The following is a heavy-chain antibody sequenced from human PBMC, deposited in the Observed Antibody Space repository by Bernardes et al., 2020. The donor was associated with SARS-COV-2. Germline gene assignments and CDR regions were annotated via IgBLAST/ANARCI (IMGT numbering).Heavy chain of an antibody. Sequence: ASVKVSCKASGYHFNSFAIHWVRQAPGQRLEWMGWINAANGNTKYSQKFQDTVILTGDTSASMAYMEMNSLRSEDTAVYYCARPSSSGWSHFDLWGPGTLVTVSS. CDR3: ARPSSSGWSHFDL. V-gene: IGHV1-3*01. D-gene: IGHD6-19*01. CDR2: INAANGNT. J-gene: IGHJ4*02. CDR1: GYHFNSFA.